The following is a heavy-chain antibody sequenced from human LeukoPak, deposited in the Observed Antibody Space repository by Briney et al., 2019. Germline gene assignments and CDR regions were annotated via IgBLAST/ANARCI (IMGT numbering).Heavy chain of an antibody. Sequence: QPGRSLRLSCAASGFTFSSYAMHWVRQAPGKGLEWVAVIFYDGSIKYYADSVKGRFTISRDNSKNTLYLQMNSLRAEDTAVYYCANWVYGSGSSDYWGQGTLVTVSS. J-gene: IGHJ4*02. CDR3: ANWVYGSGSSDY. CDR2: IFYDGSIK. CDR1: GFTFSSYA. V-gene: IGHV3-30*04. D-gene: IGHD3-10*01.